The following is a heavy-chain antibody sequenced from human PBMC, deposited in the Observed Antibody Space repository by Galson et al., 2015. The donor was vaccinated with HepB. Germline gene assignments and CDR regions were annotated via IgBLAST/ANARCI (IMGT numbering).Heavy chain of an antibody. Sequence: SVKVSCKASGYTFADYFIHWVRQAPGQGLEWMGRINPNSGGTNYAQKFQDRVTMTRDTSISTAYMELSSLRSDDTAVYYCARGGIFYYDYEWGQGTLVTVSS. D-gene: IGHD3-16*01. CDR1: GYTFADYF. V-gene: IGHV1-2*06. CDR2: INPNSGGT. J-gene: IGHJ4*02. CDR3: ARGGIFYYDYE.